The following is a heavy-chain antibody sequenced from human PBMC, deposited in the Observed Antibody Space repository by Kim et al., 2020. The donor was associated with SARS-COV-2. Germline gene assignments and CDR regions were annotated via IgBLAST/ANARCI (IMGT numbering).Heavy chain of an antibody. CDR3: AKDTRDYYYYYGMDV. CDR1: GFTFSSYA. V-gene: IGHV3-23*01. Sequence: GGSLRLSCAASGFTFSSYAMSWVRQAPGKGLEWVSAISGSGGSTYYADSVKGRFTISRDNSKNTLYLQMNSLRAEDTAVYYCAKDTRDYYYYYGMDVWGQGTTVTVSS. J-gene: IGHJ6*02. CDR2: ISGSGGST.